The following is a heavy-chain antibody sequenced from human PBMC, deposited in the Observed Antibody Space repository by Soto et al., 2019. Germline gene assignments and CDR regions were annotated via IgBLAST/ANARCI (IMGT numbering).Heavy chain of an antibody. CDR2: ISYDGSNK. D-gene: IGHD3-22*01. Sequence: QVQLVESGGGVVQPGRSLRLSCAASGFTFSSYGMHWVRQAPGKGLEWVAVISYDGSNKYYADSVKGRFTISRDNSKNTLYLQMNSLRAEDTAVYYCALRVYYYDSCGSPLGYWGQGTLVTV. J-gene: IGHJ4*02. CDR3: ALRVYYYDSCGSPLGY. V-gene: IGHV3-30*03. CDR1: GFTFSSYG.